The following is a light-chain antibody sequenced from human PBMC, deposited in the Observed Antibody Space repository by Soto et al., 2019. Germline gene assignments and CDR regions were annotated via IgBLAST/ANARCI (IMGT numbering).Light chain of an antibody. CDR1: QSVSRSY. J-gene: IGKJ1*01. CDR3: QQRSNWLWT. CDR2: DAS. V-gene: IGKV3D-20*02. Sequence: EIVLTQSPGTLSLSPGERATLSCRASQSVSRSYLAWYQQKPGQAPRLLIYDASNRATGIPARFSGSGSGTDFTLTISSLEPEDFAVYYCQQRSNWLWTFGQGTKGDIK.